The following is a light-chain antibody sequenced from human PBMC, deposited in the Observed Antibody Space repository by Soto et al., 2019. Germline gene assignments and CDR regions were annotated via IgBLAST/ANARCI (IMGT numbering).Light chain of an antibody. J-gene: IGKJ1*01. V-gene: IGKV2-30*01. CDR2: RVS. Sequence: DVVMTQSPLSLPVALGQPASISCRSSQSLVYSDGNAYLTWFQQSPGQSPRRLIYRVSNRDSGVPDRFSGSGSGADFTLKISRVEAEDVGVYYCMQGTHWPPTFGRGTKVEIK. CDR3: MQGTHWPPT. CDR1: QSLVYSDGNAY.